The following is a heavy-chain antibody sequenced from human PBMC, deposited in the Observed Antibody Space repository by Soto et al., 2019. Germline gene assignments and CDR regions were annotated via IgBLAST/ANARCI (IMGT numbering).Heavy chain of an antibody. Sequence: GGSLRISCAASGFTFRDAWINWVRQVSGKGLEWVGRIKSKVDGGTTDFAAPVKGRFAISRDDSKNMVFMQMNSLKTEDTGVYFCTTVSHFTTTLVRFDFCGHGTLVTVAS. D-gene: IGHD2-8*02. CDR3: TTVSHFTTTLVRFDF. V-gene: IGHV3-15*07. CDR2: IKSKVDGGTT. CDR1: GFTFRDAW. J-gene: IGHJ4*01.